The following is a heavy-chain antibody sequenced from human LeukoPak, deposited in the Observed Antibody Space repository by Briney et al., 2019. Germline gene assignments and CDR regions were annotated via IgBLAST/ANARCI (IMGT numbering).Heavy chain of an antibody. CDR3: ARGAGWYCSAGSCYTGHFDY. D-gene: IGHD2-15*01. Sequence: GRSLRLSCAASGFTFDDYAMHWVRQAPGKGLEWVSGISWNSGSIGYADSVKGRFTISRDNAKNTLYLQMNSLRAEDTAVYYCARGAGWYCSAGSCYTGHFDYWGQGNLVTVSS. V-gene: IGHV3-9*01. CDR2: ISWNSGSI. CDR1: GFTFDDYA. J-gene: IGHJ4*02.